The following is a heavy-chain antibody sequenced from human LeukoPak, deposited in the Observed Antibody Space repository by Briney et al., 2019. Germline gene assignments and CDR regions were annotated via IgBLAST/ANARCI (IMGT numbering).Heavy chain of an antibody. Sequence: SETLSLTCTVSGGSISSYYWSWIRQPAGKGLEWIGRIYTSGSTNYNPSLKSRVTISVDTSKTQFSLKLSSVTAADTAVYYCARRNYYDSSGYPRWAFDIWGQGTMVTVSS. CDR3: ARRNYYDSSGYPRWAFDI. J-gene: IGHJ3*02. CDR2: IYTSGST. CDR1: GGSISSYY. V-gene: IGHV4-4*07. D-gene: IGHD3-22*01.